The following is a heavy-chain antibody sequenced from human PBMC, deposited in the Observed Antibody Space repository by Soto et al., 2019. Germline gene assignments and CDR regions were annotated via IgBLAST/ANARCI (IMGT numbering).Heavy chain of an antibody. J-gene: IGHJ5*02. Sequence: QLQLQASGPGLVKPSETLSLTCTVSGGSISSSSYYWGWIRQPPGKGLEWIGRIYYSGSTYYNPSLKSRVTISVDTSKNQFSLKLSSVTAADTAVYYCARPRVGTGTRWFDPWGQGTLVTVSS. V-gene: IGHV4-39*01. CDR2: IYYSGST. CDR3: ARPRVGTGTRWFDP. CDR1: GGSISSSSYY. D-gene: IGHD1-7*01.